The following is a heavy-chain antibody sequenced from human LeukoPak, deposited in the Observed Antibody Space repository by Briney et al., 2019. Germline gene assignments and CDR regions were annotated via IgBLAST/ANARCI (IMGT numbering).Heavy chain of an antibody. Sequence: GESLKISCKGSGYSFTSYRISWVRQAPGQGLEWMGWISAYNGNTNYAQKFQDRVTMTTDTSTNTAYMELRSLRSDDTAVYYCAASGWSKPYYFDYWGQGTLVTVSS. V-gene: IGHV1-18*01. J-gene: IGHJ4*02. CDR3: AASGWSKPYYFDY. CDR1: GYSFTSYR. CDR2: ISAYNGNT. D-gene: IGHD6-19*01.